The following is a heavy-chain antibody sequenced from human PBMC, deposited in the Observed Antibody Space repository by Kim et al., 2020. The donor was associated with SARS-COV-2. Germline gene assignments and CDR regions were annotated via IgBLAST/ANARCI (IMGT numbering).Heavy chain of an antibody. V-gene: IGHV4-30-2*01. J-gene: IGHJ3*02. CDR2: IYHSGST. Sequence: SETLSLTCAVSGGSISSGGYSWSWIRQPPGKGLEWIGYIYHSGSTYYNPSLKSRVTISVDRSKNQFSLKLSSVTAADTAVYYCARGKGYDILTGYYKVGPFDIWGQGTMVTVSS. D-gene: IGHD3-9*01. CDR1: GGSISSGGYS. CDR3: ARGKGYDILTGYYKVGPFDI.